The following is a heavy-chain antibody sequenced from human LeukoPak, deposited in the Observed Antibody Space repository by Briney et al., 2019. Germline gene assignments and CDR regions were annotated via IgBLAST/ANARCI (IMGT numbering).Heavy chain of an antibody. D-gene: IGHD5-24*01. J-gene: IGHJ4*02. Sequence: GGSLRLSCTASGFTFSNYWMHWVRQAPGKGLVWVSRIKGDGSDTNYADSVKGRFSISRDNAKNTLYLQMNSLRAEDTAVYYCTRDEGMAPTKRGFDFWGQGTLVTVSP. CDR1: GFTFSNYW. CDR2: IKGDGSDT. CDR3: TRDEGMAPTKRGFDF. V-gene: IGHV3-74*01.